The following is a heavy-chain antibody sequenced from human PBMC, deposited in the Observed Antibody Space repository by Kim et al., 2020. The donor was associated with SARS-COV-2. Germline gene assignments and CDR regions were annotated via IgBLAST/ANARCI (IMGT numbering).Heavy chain of an antibody. J-gene: IGHJ4*02. D-gene: IGHD5-18*01. CDR3: ARLQGWIQLWYFDY. CDR2: IYYSGST. V-gene: IGHV4-39*01. Sequence: SETLSLTCTVSGGSISSSSYYWGCIRQPPGKGLEWIGSIYYSGSTYYNPSLKSRVTISVDTSKNPFSLKLSSVTAADTAVYYCARLQGWIQLWYFDYWGQGTLVTVSS. CDR1: GGSISSSSYY.